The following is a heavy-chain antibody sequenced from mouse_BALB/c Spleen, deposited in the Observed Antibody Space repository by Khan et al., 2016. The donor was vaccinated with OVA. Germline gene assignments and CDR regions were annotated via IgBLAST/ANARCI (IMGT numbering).Heavy chain of an antibody. CDR3: ARGYGGDFDY. J-gene: IGHJ2*01. D-gene: IGHD1-1*02. CDR1: GYSIASDYA. CDR2: ISYSGNT. Sequence: EVQLKQSGPGLVKPSQSLSLTCTVTGYSIASDYAWNWIRQFPGNKLEWMGFISYSGNTNYNPSLKSRISITRDTSKNQFFLQLNSVTSEDTATYYCARGYGGDFDYWGQGTTLTVSS. V-gene: IGHV3-2*02.